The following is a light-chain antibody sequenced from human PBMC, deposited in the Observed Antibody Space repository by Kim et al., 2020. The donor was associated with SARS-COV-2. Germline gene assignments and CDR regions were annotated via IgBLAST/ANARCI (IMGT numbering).Light chain of an antibody. CDR1: KLGTKF. J-gene: IGLJ2*01. CDR2: EDT. Sequence: SVSPGQPASITCSGDKLGTKFSSWYQQKPGQSPLLVIYEDTKRPSGIPERFSGSNSGNTATLTISGTQTLDEADYYCQTWDRSAVVFGGGTSLTVL. CDR3: QTWDRSAVV. V-gene: IGLV3-1*01.